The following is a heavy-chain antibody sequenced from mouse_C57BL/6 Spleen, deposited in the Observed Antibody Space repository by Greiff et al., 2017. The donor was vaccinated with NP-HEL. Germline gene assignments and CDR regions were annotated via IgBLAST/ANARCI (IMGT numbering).Heavy chain of an antibody. CDR2: IWRGGST. V-gene: IGHV2-5*01. D-gene: IGHD2-4*01. CDR1: GFSLTSYG. Sequence: QVHVKQSGPGLVQPSQSLSITCTVSGFSLTSYGVHWVRQSPGKGLEWLGVIWRGGSTDYNAAFMSRLSITKDNSKSQVFFKMNSLQADDTAIYYCAKTHDYDYAMDYWGQGTSVTVSS. J-gene: IGHJ4*01. CDR3: AKTHDYDYAMDY.